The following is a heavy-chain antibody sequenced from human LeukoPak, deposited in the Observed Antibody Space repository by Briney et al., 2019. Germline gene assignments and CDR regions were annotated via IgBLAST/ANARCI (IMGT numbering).Heavy chain of an antibody. V-gene: IGHV3-23*01. CDR1: GFTFSSYA. CDR3: AKSHDFWSGYHFDY. J-gene: IGHJ4*02. Sequence: GGSLRLSCAASGFTFSSYAVSWVRQAPGKGLEWVSAISGSGGSTYYADSVKGRFTISRDNSKNTLYLQMNSLRAEDTAVYYCAKSHDFWSGYHFDYWGQGTLVTVSS. D-gene: IGHD3-3*01. CDR2: ISGSGGST.